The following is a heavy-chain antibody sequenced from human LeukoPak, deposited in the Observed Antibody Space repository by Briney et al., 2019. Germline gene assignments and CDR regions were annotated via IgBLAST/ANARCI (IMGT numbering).Heavy chain of an antibody. CDR2: IYYSGST. CDR1: GGFIRSYY. Sequence: SETLSLTCTVSGGFIRSYYWSWIRQPPGKGLEWIGYIYYSGSTNYNPSLKSRVTLSVDTSKNQFSLNLSSVTAADTAVYYCARDRNGGYFDYWGQGTLVTVSS. V-gene: IGHV4-59*12. CDR3: ARDRNGGYFDY. D-gene: IGHD3-10*01. J-gene: IGHJ4*02.